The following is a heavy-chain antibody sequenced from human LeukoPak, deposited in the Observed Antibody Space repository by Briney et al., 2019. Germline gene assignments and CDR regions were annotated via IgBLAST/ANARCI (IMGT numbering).Heavy chain of an antibody. V-gene: IGHV4-4*02. J-gene: IGHJ4*02. CDR2: VNLQGGT. CDR3: AREGGSYRPPDY. D-gene: IGHD3-10*01. CDR1: GGSITQTNY. Sequence: SGTLSLTCDVSGGSITQTNYWTGVRQPPGRGLEWIGEVNLQGGTNHNPSLLRRVVITVETSANHVSLQLNFVTAADTAVYYCAREGGSYRPPDYSGQGTLVTVSS.